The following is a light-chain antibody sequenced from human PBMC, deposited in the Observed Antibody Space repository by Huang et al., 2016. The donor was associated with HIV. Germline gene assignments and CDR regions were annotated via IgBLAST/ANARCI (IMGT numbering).Light chain of an antibody. J-gene: IGKJ2*01. CDR1: QSLNNY. CDR3: HHRSGWPRT. CDR2: DTS. V-gene: IGKV3-11*01. Sequence: EIVLTQSPATLSLSPGERATLSCRASQSLNNYLSWYQQKPGQPPRRLIYDTSNRATGIPVRFSGGGSGTDFTLTISSLEPEDFAVYFCHHRSGWPRTFGQGTKLEI.